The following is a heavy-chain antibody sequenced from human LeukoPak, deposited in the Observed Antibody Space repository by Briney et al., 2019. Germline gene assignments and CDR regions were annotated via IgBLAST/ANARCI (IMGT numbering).Heavy chain of an antibody. CDR2: ISYDGSNK. CDR1: GFTFSTYG. Sequence: PGRSLRLSCAASGFTFSTYGMHWVRQAPGKGLEWVAVISYDGSNKYYADSVKGRFTISRDNSNNTLYLQMNSLRTEDTAVYYCATSGKIWGTDWDAYYFDHWGQGTLVTVSS. D-gene: IGHD3-9*01. CDR3: ATSGKIWGTDWDAYYFDH. V-gene: IGHV3-30*03. J-gene: IGHJ4*02.